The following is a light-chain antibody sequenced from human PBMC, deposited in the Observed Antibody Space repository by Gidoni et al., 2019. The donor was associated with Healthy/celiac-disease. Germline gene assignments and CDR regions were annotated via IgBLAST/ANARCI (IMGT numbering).Light chain of an antibody. J-gene: IGLJ1*01. V-gene: IGLV2-23*02. CDR2: EVS. Sequence: QSALTQPASVSGSPGQSITISCPGTSSDVGSYNLVSWSQQHPGKAPKLRIYEVSKRPAGVSNRFAGSKAGNTASLTISGLQAEDEADYYCCSYAGSYVFGTGTKVTVL. CDR3: CSYAGSYV. CDR1: SSDVGSYNL.